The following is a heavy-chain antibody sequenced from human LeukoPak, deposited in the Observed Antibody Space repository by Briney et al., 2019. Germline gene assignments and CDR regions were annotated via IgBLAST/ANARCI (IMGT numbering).Heavy chain of an antibody. D-gene: IGHD3-16*02. CDR1: GGSISSYY. CDR2: IYYSGST. CDR3: ARQMITFGGVIVIGWFDP. V-gene: IGHV4-59*08. J-gene: IGHJ5*02. Sequence: SETLSLTCTVSGGSISSYYWSWIRQPPGKGLEWIGYIYYSGSTNYNPSLKSRVTISVDTSKNQFSLKLSSVTAADTAVYYCARQMITFGGVIVIGWFDPWGQGTLVTVSS.